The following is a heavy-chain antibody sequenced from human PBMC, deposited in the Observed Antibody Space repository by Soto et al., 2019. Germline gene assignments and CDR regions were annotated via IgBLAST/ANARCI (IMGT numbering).Heavy chain of an antibody. V-gene: IGHV3-21*01. CDR2: ISSSSSYI. J-gene: IGHJ4*02. D-gene: IGHD5-18*01. CDR1: GFTFSSYN. CDR3: ARGLPKSASANDD. Sequence: XGSLRLSLSASGFTFSSYNLNWVRQAPGKGLEWVSSISSSSSYIYYADSVKGRFTISRDNAKNSLYLQMNSLRAEDTVVYYCARGLPKSASANDDWGQGTLVTVSS.